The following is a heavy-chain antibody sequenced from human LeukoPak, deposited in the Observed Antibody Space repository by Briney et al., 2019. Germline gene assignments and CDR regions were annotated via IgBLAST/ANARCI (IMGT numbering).Heavy chain of an antibody. CDR3: ARGLHSSYSSSWSV. V-gene: IGHV4-39*07. J-gene: IGHJ4*02. CDR2: IYYSGST. CDR1: GGSISSSSYY. Sequence: PSGTLSLTCTVSGGSISSSSYYWGWIRQPPGKGLEWIGSIYYSGSTYYNPSLKSRVTISVDTSKNQFSLKLSSVTAADTAVYYCARGLHSSYSSSWSVWGQGTLVTVSS. D-gene: IGHD6-13*01.